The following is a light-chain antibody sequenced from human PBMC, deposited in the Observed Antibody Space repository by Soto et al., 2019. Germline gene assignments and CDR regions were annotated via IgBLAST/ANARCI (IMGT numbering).Light chain of an antibody. CDR2: SSN. V-gene: IGLV1-44*01. Sequence: QSVLTQPPSASGTPGQRVTISCFGSNSNIGTYTVNWYQQHPGTAPKLLIYSSNQRPSGVPDRFSGSKSGTSASLAISGRQSGEEADYYCAAWDESLIGVAFGGGTKLTVL. J-gene: IGLJ2*01. CDR1: NSNIGTYT. CDR3: AAWDESLIGVA.